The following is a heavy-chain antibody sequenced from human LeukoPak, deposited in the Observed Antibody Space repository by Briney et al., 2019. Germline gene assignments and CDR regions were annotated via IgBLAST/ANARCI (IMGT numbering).Heavy chain of an antibody. CDR3: ARKAYGLDV. V-gene: IGHV3-11*01. Sequence: GGSLRLSCAASGFTFSDYCMSWIHQAPGKGLEWVSYISSSGRIIYYADSVKGRFTISRDNAKNSLYLQMNSLRAEDTAVYYCARKAYGLDVWGKGTTVTVSS. CDR1: GFTFSDYC. CDR2: ISSSGRII. J-gene: IGHJ6*04.